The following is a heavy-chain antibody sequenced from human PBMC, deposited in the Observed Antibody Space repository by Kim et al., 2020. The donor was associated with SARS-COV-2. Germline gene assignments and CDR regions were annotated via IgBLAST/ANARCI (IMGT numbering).Heavy chain of an antibody. Sequence: GGSLRLSCAASGFTFSSYGMHWVRQAPGKGLEWVAVISYDGSNKYYADSVKGRFTISRDNSKNTLYLQMNSLRAEDTAVYYCAKGMALYYYYGMDVWGQGTTVTVSS. J-gene: IGHJ6*02. CDR2: ISYDGSNK. D-gene: IGHD2-8*01. CDR3: AKGMALYYYYGMDV. V-gene: IGHV3-30*18. CDR1: GFTFSSYG.